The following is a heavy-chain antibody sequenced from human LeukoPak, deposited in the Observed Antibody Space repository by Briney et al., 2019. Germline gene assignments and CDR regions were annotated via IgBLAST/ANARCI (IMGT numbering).Heavy chain of an antibody. CDR2: INPNSGGT. Sequence: ASVKVSCKASGYTFTGYYMHWVRQAPGQGLEWMGWINPNSGGTNYAQKFQGRVTMTRDTSISTAYMELSRLRSDDTAVYYCARAKPDILTGFDPWGQGTLVTVSS. D-gene: IGHD3-9*01. CDR1: GYTFTGYY. V-gene: IGHV1-2*02. J-gene: IGHJ5*02. CDR3: ARAKPDILTGFDP.